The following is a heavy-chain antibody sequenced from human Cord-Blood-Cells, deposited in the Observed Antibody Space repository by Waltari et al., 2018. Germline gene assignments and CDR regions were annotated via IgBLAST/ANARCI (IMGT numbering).Heavy chain of an antibody. CDR2: IKQDGREK. J-gene: IGHJ5*02. Sequence: EVQLVEYGGGLVQPGGSLRLSCPASGITFSSYWMSWVRQAPGKGLAWVANIKQDGREKYYVDSVKGRFPISRDNAKNSLYLQMNSLRAEDTAVYYCARDLGGSGSYWFDPWGQGTLVTVSS. CDR1: GITFSSYW. D-gene: IGHD3-10*01. CDR3: ARDLGGSGSYWFDP. V-gene: IGHV3-7*01.